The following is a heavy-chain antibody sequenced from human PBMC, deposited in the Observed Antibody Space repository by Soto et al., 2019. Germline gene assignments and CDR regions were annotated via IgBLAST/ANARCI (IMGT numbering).Heavy chain of an antibody. CDR2: ISWNSGSI. CDR3: AKAWYIHGLSHPLFDP. J-gene: IGHJ5*02. V-gene: IGHV3-9*01. Sequence: GGSLRLSCAASGFTFDDYAMHWVRQAPGKGLEWVSGISWNSGSIGYADSVKGRFTISRDNAKNSLYLQMKSLRAEDTALYYSAKAWYIHGLSHPLFDPWGQGTLVTVSS. CDR1: GFTFDDYA. D-gene: IGHD5-18*01.